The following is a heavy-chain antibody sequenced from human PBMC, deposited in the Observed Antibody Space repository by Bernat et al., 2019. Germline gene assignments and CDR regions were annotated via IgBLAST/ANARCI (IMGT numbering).Heavy chain of an antibody. J-gene: IGHJ3*02. V-gene: IGHV3-53*05. CDR3: ARAGGYYDYIWGSYRVNDAFDI. CDR1: GFTVSSNY. D-gene: IGHD3-16*02. CDR2: IYSGGST. Sequence: EVQLVETGGGLIQPGGSLRLSCAASGFTVSSNYMSWVRQAPGKGLEWVSVIYSGGSTYYADSVKGRFPISRDNSKNTLYLQMNSLRAEDTAVYYCARAGGYYDYIWGSYRVNDAFDIWGQGTMVTVSS.